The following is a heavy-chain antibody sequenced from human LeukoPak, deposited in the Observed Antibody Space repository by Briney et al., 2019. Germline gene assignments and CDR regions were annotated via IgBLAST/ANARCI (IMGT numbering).Heavy chain of an antibody. V-gene: IGHV4-39*07. D-gene: IGHD7-27*01. CDR2: IYNSGST. J-gene: IGHJ4*02. Sequence: PSETLSLTCNVSGDSISKSRHFWAWIRQSPGRGLEWIGYIYNSGSTYYNPSLKSRVTISVDTSKNQFSLSLGSVTAADTAVYYCARVDAGAFDYWGQGTLVTVSS. CDR1: GDSISKSRHF. CDR3: ARVDAGAFDY.